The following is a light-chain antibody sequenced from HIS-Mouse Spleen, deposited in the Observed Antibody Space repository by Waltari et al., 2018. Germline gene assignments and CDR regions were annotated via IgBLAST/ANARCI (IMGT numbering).Light chain of an antibody. J-gene: IGLJ2*01. CDR3: NSRDSSGNHVV. V-gene: IGLV3-19*01. CDR2: GKN. CDR1: SLRSYY. Sequence: SSELTQDPAVSVALGQTVRITCQGDSLRSYYASWYQQKQGQAPVLVIYGKNNRPSGIPVRFSGSSSGNTASLTITGAQADDEADYYCNSRDSSGNHVVFGGGTKLTVL.